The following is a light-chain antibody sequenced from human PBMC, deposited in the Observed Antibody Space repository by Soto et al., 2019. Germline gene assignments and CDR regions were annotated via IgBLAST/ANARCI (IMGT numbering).Light chain of an antibody. CDR1: QGISSF. CDR2: AAS. J-gene: IGKJ5*01. CDR3: QQLNIDSYPIT. V-gene: IGKV1-9*01. Sequence: IQLTRSPSSLSASIGDRVTITCRASQGISSFLAWYQQKPGKAPKLLIYAASTLQSGTPSRFSGSGSGTDFTLTFISLQPEDFATYYCQQLNIDSYPITFGQGTRLEIK.